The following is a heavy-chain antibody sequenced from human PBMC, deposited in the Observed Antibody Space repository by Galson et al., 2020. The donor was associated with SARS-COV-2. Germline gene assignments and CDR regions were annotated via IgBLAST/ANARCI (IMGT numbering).Heavy chain of an antibody. CDR2: IKQDGREK. CDR3: ARDSGVSYYGSGSSYYYYYGMDV. D-gene: IGHD3-10*01. CDR1: GFTFSSYW. V-gene: IGHV3-7*01. J-gene: IGHJ6*02. Sequence: TGGSLRLSCAASGFTFSSYWMSWVRQAPGKGLEWVANIKQDGREKYDVDSVKGRFTISRDNAKNSLYLQMNSLRAEDTAVYYCARDSGVSYYGSGSSYYYYYGMDVWGQGTTVTVSS.